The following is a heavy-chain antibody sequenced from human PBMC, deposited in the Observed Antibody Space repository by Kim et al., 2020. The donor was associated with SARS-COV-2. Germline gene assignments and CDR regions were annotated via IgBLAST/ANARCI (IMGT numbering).Heavy chain of an antibody. Sequence: NTRYSQKCQTRVSINRATSATTAYLELSGLRSEDTAVYYCAREAVAGSFDYWGPGTLVTVSS. J-gene: IGHJ4*02. V-gene: IGHV1-3*01. CDR3: AREAVAGSFDY. D-gene: IGHD6-19*01. CDR2: NT.